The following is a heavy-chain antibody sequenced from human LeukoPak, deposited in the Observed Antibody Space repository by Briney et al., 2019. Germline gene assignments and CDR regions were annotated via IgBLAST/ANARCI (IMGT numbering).Heavy chain of an antibody. Sequence: ASVKVSCKSSGYTFTSYAINWVRQAPGQGLEWMGWINPNSGGTNYAQKFQGRVTMTRDTSISTAYMELSRLRSDDTAVYYCARTRAYYYGSGSYPFDYWGQGTLVTVSS. CDR2: INPNSGGT. CDR3: ARTRAYYYGSGSYPFDY. D-gene: IGHD3-10*01. J-gene: IGHJ4*02. CDR1: GYTFTSYA. V-gene: IGHV1-2*02.